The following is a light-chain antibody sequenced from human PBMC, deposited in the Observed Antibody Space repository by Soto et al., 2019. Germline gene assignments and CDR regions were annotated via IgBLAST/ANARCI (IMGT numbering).Light chain of an antibody. CDR1: QSMPSY. CDR3: QETYRSPVT. Sequence: QMNQFPFSLAASVGDRVTITWLASQSMPSYLAWYQQRPGKAPKLLMYSASNLESGVPSRFSGSGSETDFTLTISSLQPEDFATYYCQETYRSPVTFGQGTKVDIK. J-gene: IGKJ2*01. V-gene: IGKV1-39*01. CDR2: SAS.